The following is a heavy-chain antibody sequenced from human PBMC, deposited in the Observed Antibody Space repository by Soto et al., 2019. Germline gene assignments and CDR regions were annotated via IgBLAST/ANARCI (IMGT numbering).Heavy chain of an antibody. CDR3: AGRSGSSDY. V-gene: IGHV3-30*04. D-gene: IGHD3-10*01. CDR2: ISYDEIDK. CDR1: GFTFSNYT. Sequence: GGSLRLSCAASGFTFSNYTMHWVRQALGKGLEWVALISYDEIDKYFADAVKGRFTISRDNSKNTLYLQMDSLRAEDTAVYYCAGRSGSSDYWGRGTLVTVSS. J-gene: IGHJ4*02.